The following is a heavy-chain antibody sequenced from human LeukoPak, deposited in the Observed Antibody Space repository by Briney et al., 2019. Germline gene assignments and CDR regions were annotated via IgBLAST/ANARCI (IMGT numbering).Heavy chain of an antibody. CDR3: ARYDGGSGPFDY. J-gene: IGHJ4*02. CDR2: IFGGGGT. Sequence: PGGSLRLSCAAFGFTVSSNYMSWVRQAPGKGLEWVSVIFGGGGTYYGDSVRGRFTISRDNSKNTLYLQMNSLRAEDTAVYYCARYDGGSGPFDYWGQGTLVTVSS. CDR1: GFTVSSNY. D-gene: IGHD3-10*01. V-gene: IGHV3-53*01.